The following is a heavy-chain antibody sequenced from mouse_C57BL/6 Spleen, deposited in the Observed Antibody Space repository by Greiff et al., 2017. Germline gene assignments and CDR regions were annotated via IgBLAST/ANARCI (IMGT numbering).Heavy chain of an antibody. V-gene: IGHV1-72*01. CDR3: AFYYSNYDYYAMDY. D-gene: IGHD2-5*01. J-gene: IGHJ4*01. CDR1: GYTFTSYW. Sequence: QVQLKESGAELVKPGASVKLSCKASGYTFTSYWMHWVKQRPGRGLEWIGRIDPNSGGTKYNEKFKRKATLTVDKPSSTAYMQLSSLTSEDSAVYYCAFYYSNYDYYAMDYWGQGTSVTVSS. CDR2: IDPNSGGT.